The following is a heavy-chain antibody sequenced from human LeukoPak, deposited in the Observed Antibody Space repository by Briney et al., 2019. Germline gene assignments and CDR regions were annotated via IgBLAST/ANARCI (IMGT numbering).Heavy chain of an antibody. CDR2: INSDGSST. V-gene: IGHV3-74*01. D-gene: IGHD6-19*01. CDR1: GFTFSSYW. CDR3: ARGKAGVAGIPYYYYMDV. Sequence: PGGSLRLSCAASGFTFSSYWMHWVRQAPGKGLVWVSRINSDGSSTSYADSVKGRFTISRDNAKNTLYLQMNSLRAGDTAVYYCARGKAGVAGIPYYYYMDVWGKGTTVTVSS. J-gene: IGHJ6*03.